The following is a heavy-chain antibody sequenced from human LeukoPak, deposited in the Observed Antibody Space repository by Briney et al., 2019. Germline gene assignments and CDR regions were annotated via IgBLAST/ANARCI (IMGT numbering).Heavy chain of an antibody. CDR1: GFTFSSYA. CDR3: AKAPNIVGATGFLDY. D-gene: IGHD1-26*01. V-gene: IGHV3-23*01. J-gene: IGHJ4*02. CDR2: ISGSGGST. Sequence: GGSLRLSCAASGFTFSSYARSWVRQAPGEGLEWVSAISGSGGSTYYADSVKGRFTISRDNSKNTLYLQMNSLRAEDTAVYYCAKAPNIVGATGFLDYWGQGTLVTVSS.